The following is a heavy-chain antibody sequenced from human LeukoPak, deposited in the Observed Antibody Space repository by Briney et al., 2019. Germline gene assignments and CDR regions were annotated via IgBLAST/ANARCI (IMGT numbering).Heavy chain of an antibody. V-gene: IGHV3-15*07. Sequence: GGSLRLSCAASGFTFDDYAMHWVRQAPGKGLEWVGRIKSKGGGGTIDYASPVKGRFTISRDDSENILYLQMNSLRTDDTAVYYCSKDLPHTRAWALNYWGQGALVTVSS. J-gene: IGHJ4*02. D-gene: IGHD2-2*01. CDR2: IKSKGGGGTI. CDR1: GFTFDDYA. CDR3: SKDLPHTRAWALNY.